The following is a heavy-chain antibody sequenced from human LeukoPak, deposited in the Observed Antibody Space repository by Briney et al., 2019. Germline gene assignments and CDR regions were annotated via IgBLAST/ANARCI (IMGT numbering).Heavy chain of an antibody. CDR3: ARGSWWYDYGTLFHY. Sequence: KPSETLSLTCTVYGGSFSGYYWSWIRQPPGKGLEWIGEINHSGSTNYNPSLKSRVTISVDTSKNQLSLKLSSVTAADTAVYYCARGSWWYDYGTLFHYWGQGTLVTVSS. J-gene: IGHJ4*02. V-gene: IGHV4-34*01. CDR2: INHSGST. CDR1: GGSFSGYY. D-gene: IGHD4-17*01.